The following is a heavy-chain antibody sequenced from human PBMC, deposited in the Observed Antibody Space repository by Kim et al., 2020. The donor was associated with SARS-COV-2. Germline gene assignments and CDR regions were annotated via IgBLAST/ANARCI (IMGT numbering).Heavy chain of an antibody. CDR2: IYYSGST. D-gene: IGHD6-13*01. V-gene: IGHV4-39*07. Sequence: SETLSLTCTVSGGSISSSSYYWGWIRQPPGKGLEWIGSIYYSGSTYYNPSLKSRVTISVDTSKNQFSLKLSSVTAADTAVYYCAREEIAAAEMRLNFDYWGQGTLVTVSS. CDR1: GGSISSSSYY. CDR3: AREEIAAAEMRLNFDY. J-gene: IGHJ4*02.